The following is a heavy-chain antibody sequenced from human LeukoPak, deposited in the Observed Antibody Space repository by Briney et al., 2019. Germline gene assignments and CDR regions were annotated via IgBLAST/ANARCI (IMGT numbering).Heavy chain of an antibody. D-gene: IGHD2-2*01. CDR2: IYPGDSDT. Sequence: GESLKISCKGSGYSFTSYWIGWVRQMPGKGLEWMGIIYPGDSDTRYSPSFQGQVTISADKSISTAYLQWSSLKASDTAMYYYARHGGESEYCSSTSCYLYYYYYYMDVWGKGTTVTVSS. CDR1: GYSFTSYW. J-gene: IGHJ6*03. V-gene: IGHV5-51*01. CDR3: ARHGGESEYCSSTSCYLYYYYYYMDV.